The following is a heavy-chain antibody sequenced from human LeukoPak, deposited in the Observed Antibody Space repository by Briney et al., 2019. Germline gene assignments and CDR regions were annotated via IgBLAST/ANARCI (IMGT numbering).Heavy chain of an antibody. D-gene: IGHD6-19*01. Sequence: QPGGSLRLSCAASGFTFSRSWMTWVRQAPGKGLEWVASINEDGSEIHYVDSVKGRFTISRDNAKDSLYLQMNSLRDEDTALYYCARRIAVAGGGTAFDMWGHGTMVIVSS. CDR1: GFTFSRSW. V-gene: IGHV3-7*03. CDR2: INEDGSEI. CDR3: ARRIAVAGGGTAFDM. J-gene: IGHJ3*02.